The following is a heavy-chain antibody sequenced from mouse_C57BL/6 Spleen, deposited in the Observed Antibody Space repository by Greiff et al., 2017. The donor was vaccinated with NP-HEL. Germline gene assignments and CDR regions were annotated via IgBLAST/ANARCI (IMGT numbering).Heavy chain of an antibody. CDR1: GFNIKDYY. Sequence: VQLKESGAELVRPGASVKLSCTASGFNIKDYYMHWVKQRPEQGLEWIGRIDPEDGDTEYAPKFQGQATMTAATSSITAYMQLSSVTSEDTAVDYCTTEYGWYFDDWGKGTTLTVSS. D-gene: IGHD2-2*01. V-gene: IGHV14-1*01. CDR3: TTEYGWYFDD. CDR2: IDPEDGDT. J-gene: IGHJ2*01.